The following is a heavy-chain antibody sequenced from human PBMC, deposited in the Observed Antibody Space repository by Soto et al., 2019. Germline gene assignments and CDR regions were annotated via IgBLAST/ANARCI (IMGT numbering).Heavy chain of an antibody. Sequence: PGGSLRLSCAASGFTFSDYYMSWIRQAPGKGLEWVSYISSSGSTIYYADSVKGRFTISRDNAKNSLYLQMNSLRAEDTAVYYCARVYDILTCYYYFDYWGQGTLVTVSS. J-gene: IGHJ4*02. CDR2: ISSSGSTI. D-gene: IGHD3-9*01. V-gene: IGHV3-11*01. CDR3: ARVYDILTCYYYFDY. CDR1: GFTFSDYY.